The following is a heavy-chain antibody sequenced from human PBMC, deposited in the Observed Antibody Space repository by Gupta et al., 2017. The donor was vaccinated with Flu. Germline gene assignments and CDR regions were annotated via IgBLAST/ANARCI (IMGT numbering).Heavy chain of an antibody. Sequence: EERLVESGGGLVQPGGSLGLPCSGAGFPFRKYAMNWVRQSPGKGLDYVAYISFNGENSFYADSVKGRFTISRDNSKNILYLQMTELTTEDSSVYYCPTPWGGYWGPGARVTVSA. CDR2: ISFNGENS. CDR1: GFPFRKYA. D-gene: IGHD2-15*01. CDR3: PTPWGGY. V-gene: IGHV3-64D*06. J-gene: IGHJ4*02.